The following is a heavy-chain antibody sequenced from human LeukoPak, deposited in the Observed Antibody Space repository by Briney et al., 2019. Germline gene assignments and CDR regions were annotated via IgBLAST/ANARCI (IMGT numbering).Heavy chain of an antibody. CDR1: GFTFSSDG. D-gene: IGHD1-20*01. CDR2: IAPDGSYK. V-gene: IGHV3-30*19. Sequence: RGSLRLSCAASGFTFSSDGIHWVRQAPGKGLEWVADIAPDGSYKYYADSLKGRFTISRDNSRNTLYLQMNSLRAEDTAVYYCAKGISGNSFYFDYWGQGTLVTVSS. J-gene: IGHJ4*02. CDR3: AKGISGNSFYFDY.